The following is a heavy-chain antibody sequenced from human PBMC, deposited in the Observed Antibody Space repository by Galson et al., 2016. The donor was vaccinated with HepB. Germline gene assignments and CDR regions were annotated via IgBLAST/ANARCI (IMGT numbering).Heavy chain of an antibody. CDR2: INPNSGAT. J-gene: IGHJ4*02. D-gene: IGHD3-22*01. V-gene: IGHV1-2*06. CDR3: VKESSGSYGCHFDY. Sequence: SVKVSCKASGYSFTGYYMHWVRQAPGQGLEWVGRINPNSGATNYAQNFQGRVTMTRDTSIRTAYRELTGLRSDDTAVYYCVKESSGSYGCHFDYWGPVTLVTVSS. CDR1: GYSFTGYY.